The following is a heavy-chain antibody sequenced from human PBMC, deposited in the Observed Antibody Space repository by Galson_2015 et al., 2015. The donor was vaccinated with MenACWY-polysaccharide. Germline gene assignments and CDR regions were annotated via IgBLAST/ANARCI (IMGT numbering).Heavy chain of an antibody. CDR1: GFDFTRYS. CDR2: ITGSSETI. D-gene: IGHD2-21*01. CDR3: ARERATVIADSNGMDV. J-gene: IGHJ6*02. Sequence: SLRLSCAASGFDFTRYSMNWVRQAPGKGLEWLSYITGSSETIYYAGSVKGRFTISRDNAQKSLVLQLRSLTVEDTAVYYCARERATVIADSNGMDVWGQGTAVTVSS. V-gene: IGHV3-48*01.